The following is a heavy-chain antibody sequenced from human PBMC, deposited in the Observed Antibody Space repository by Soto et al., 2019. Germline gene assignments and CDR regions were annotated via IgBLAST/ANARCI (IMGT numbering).Heavy chain of an antibody. J-gene: IGHJ6*03. D-gene: IGHD3-10*01. CDR1: GGSFSGYY. CDR3: ARGRVTMVRGAHPHYYYYYMHG. V-gene: IGHV4-34*01. Sequence: SETLSLTCAVYGGSFSGYYWSWIRQPPGKGLEWIGEINHSGSTNYNPSLKSRVTISVDTSKNQFSLKLSSVTAADTAVYYCARGRVTMVRGAHPHYYYYYMHGWGKGITVTVSS. CDR2: INHSGST.